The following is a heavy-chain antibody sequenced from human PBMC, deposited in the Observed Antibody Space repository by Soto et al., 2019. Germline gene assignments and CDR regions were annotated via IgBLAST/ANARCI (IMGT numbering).Heavy chain of an antibody. V-gene: IGHV1-46*03. CDR3: ARGLTIVVVPAAIEGDAFDI. Sequence: QVQLVQSGAEVKKPGASVKVSCKAFGYTFTSYYMHWVRQAPGQGLEWMGIINPSGGSTSYAQKFQGRVTMTRDTSTSTVYMELSSLRSEDTAVYYCARGLTIVVVPAAIEGDAFDIWGQGTMVTVSS. D-gene: IGHD2-2*01. J-gene: IGHJ3*02. CDR1: GYTFTSYY. CDR2: INPSGGST.